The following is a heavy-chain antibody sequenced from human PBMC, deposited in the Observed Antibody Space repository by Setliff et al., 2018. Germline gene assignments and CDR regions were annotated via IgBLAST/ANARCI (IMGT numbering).Heavy chain of an antibody. Sequence: GASVKVSCKSSGGTFSSSGITWVRQAPGQGLQWLGRFIPILGATNYAQNFQGRVTITADESTSTGYMELRNLRSDDTAVYYCARELRSPYWHLDSWGQGTQVTVSS. CDR2: FIPILGAT. CDR1: GGTFSSSG. J-gene: IGHJ5*01. D-gene: IGHD3-16*01. V-gene: IGHV1-69*13. CDR3: ARELRSPYWHLDS.